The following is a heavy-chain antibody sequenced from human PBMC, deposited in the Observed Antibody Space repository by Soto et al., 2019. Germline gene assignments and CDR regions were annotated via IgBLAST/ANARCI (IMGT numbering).Heavy chain of an antibody. Sequence: GGSLRLSCAASGFTFSSYSMNWVRQAPGKGLEWVSGISGSGGSTYYADSVKGRFTISRDNSKNTLYLQMNSLRAEDTAVYYCAKDKVVASTSPNWFDPWGQGTLVTVSS. CDR2: ISGSGGST. D-gene: IGHD2-15*01. CDR3: AKDKVVASTSPNWFDP. J-gene: IGHJ5*02. V-gene: IGHV3-23*01. CDR1: GFTFSSYS.